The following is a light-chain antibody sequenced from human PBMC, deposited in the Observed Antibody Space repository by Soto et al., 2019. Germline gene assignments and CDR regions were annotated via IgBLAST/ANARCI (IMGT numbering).Light chain of an antibody. CDR2: DAS. CDR1: QDISNH. J-gene: IGKJ3*01. Sequence: DSQLTQSPSSLSASIGDRVTIACQASQDISNHLNWYQLKPGKAPKLLIYDASKLEGGVPSRFSGSRSGTDFSFTITSLQTDDFATYYCQQYDDVNSFSFGPGTIVDLK. V-gene: IGKV1-33*01. CDR3: QQYDDVNSFS.